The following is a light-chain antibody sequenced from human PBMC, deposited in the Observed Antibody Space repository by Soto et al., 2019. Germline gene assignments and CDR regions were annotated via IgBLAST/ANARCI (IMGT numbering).Light chain of an antibody. V-gene: IGKV3-20*01. CDR1: QSVSSDY. Sequence: EIVLTHSPGTLSLSRWEIATLSCRASQSVSSDYVAWYRQKPGQVPTVLIYRASTRATGIPDRFSGSGYGTDFTLTIGRLEPEDFAVYYCQLYSTSLFTFAQGTRLEIK. CDR2: RAS. CDR3: QLYSTSLFT. J-gene: IGKJ5*01.